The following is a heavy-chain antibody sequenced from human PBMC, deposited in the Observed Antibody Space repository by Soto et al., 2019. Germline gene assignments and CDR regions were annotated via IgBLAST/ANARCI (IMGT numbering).Heavy chain of an antibody. D-gene: IGHD6-6*01. CDR1: GYTFTGYY. CDR2: INPNSGGT. CDR3: AMAVSDSSSSHYYYYGMDV. J-gene: IGHJ6*02. V-gene: IGHV1-2*02. Sequence: QVQLVQSGAEVKKPGASVKVSCKASGYTFTGYYMHWVRQAPGQGLEWMGCINPNSGGTNYAQKFQGRVTMTRDTSISTAYMELSRLRSDDTAVYYCAMAVSDSSSSHYYYYGMDVWGQGTTVTVSS.